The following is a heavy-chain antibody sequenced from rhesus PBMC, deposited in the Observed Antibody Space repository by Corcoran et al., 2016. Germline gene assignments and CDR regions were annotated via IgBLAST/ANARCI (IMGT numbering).Heavy chain of an antibody. J-gene: IGHJ5-1*01. Sequence: QVQLQESGPGLVKPSETLSLTCAVSGGSIWEAYFWNWIRHPPGKGLEGIGDIYGAGADTHDHPSLKNRVMNSNDTSKNHFFLRRNYVTDAYTAVYCCARSIARDNGLLFCGAGVLVTVSS. CDR2: IYGAGADT. D-gene: IGHD1-1-1*01. CDR3: ARSIARDNGLLF. V-gene: IGHV4S9*01. CDR1: GGSIWEAYF.